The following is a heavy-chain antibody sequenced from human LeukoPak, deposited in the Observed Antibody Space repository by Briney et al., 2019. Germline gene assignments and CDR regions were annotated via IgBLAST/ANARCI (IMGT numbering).Heavy chain of an antibody. J-gene: IGHJ4*02. CDR1: GGSFSGYY. D-gene: IGHD6-13*01. V-gene: IGHV4-34*01. Sequence: SETLSLTCAVYGGSFSGYYWSWIRQPPGKGLEWIGEINHSGSTNYNPSLKSRVTISVDTSKNQFSLKLSSVTAADTAVYYCARGSFGSAGTSPMGYFDYWGQGTLVTVSS. CDR2: INHSGST. CDR3: ARGSFGSAGTSPMGYFDY.